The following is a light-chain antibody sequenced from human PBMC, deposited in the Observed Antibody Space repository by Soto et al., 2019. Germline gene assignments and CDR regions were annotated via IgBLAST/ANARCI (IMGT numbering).Light chain of an antibody. J-gene: IGLJ1*01. CDR2: EVN. CDR3: SSYTSSTAYV. CDR1: NSDVGGYNY. Sequence: QSVLTEPASVSGSPGQTITISCTGTNSDVGGYNYVSWYQQHPGKAPKLMMYEVNNRPSAVSNRFSGSRSGNTASLTISGLQAEDEADYYCSSYTSSTAYVFGPGTKVTVL. V-gene: IGLV2-14*01.